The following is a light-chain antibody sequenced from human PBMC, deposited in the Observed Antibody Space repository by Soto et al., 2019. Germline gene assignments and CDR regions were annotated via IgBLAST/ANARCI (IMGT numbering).Light chain of an antibody. CDR2: EVS. V-gene: IGLV2-14*01. CDR3: TSHAGSNNYV. CDR1: SIDVGGYNY. J-gene: IGLJ1*01. Sequence: QSVLTQPASVSGSPGQSITISCTGTSIDVGGYNYVSWYQQHPGKAPKLMIYEVSNRPSGVSNRFSGSKSGNTASLTISGLQAEDEADYYCTSHAGSNNYVFXTGTKVTVL.